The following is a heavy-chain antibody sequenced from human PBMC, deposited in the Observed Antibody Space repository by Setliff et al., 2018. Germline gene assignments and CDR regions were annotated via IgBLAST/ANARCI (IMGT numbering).Heavy chain of an antibody. V-gene: IGHV1-69*13. D-gene: IGHD1-7*01. CDR2: IIPILGIT. Sequence: ASVKVSCKASGGAFSTYSLSWVRQAPGQGFEWVGRIIPILGITNYAQRFQGRVTITADDSTSTIYMDVSSLRPDDTAMYYCARDQFRNSGGLYSWGQGTLVTVSS. CDR1: GGAFSTYS. CDR3: ARDQFRNSGGLYS. J-gene: IGHJ5*02.